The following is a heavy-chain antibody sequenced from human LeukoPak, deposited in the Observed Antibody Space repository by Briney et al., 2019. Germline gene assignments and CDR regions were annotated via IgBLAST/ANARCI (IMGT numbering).Heavy chain of an antibody. D-gene: IGHD5-24*01. V-gene: IGHV3-30*04. CDR1: GFTFSNYA. CDR3: ARGDRDGYNFFDY. CDR2: IAYDGSNK. J-gene: IGHJ4*02. Sequence: GGSLRLSCAASGFTFSNYAMHWVRQAPGKGLEWVMVIAYDGSNKYVDSVKGRFTISRDNSKNTLYLEMNNLRAEDTAVYYCARGDRDGYNFFDYWGQGALVTVSS.